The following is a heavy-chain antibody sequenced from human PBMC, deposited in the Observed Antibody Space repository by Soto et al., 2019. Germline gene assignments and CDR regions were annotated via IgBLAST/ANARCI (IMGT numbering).Heavy chain of an antibody. V-gene: IGHV1-3*01. CDR1: GYTFTSYA. J-gene: IGHJ4*02. CDR3: AREGVEGSGWEVWSFDY. Sequence: QVQLVQSGAAVKKPGASVKVSCKASGYTFTSYAMHWVRQAPGQRLEWMGWINAGNGNTKYSQKFQGKVTITRDTSASTAYMELSSLRSEDTAVYYDAREGVEGSGWEVWSFDYWCQVTLVTVSS. D-gene: IGHD6-19*01. CDR2: INAGNGNT.